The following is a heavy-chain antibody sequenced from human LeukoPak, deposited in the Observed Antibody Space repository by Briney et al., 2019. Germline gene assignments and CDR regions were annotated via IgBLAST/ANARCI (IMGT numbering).Heavy chain of an antibody. CDR1: GYTFTSYG. CDR3: AREVYGSGSNYKTYSYYYMDV. J-gene: IGHJ6*03. Sequence: ASVKVSCKASGYTFTSYGISWVRRAPGQGLEWMGRISAYDGNTNYAQRLQGRVTMTTDTSTSTAYMELRSLRSDDTAVYYCAREVYGSGSNYKTYSYYYMDVWGKGTTVTVSS. V-gene: IGHV1-18*01. CDR2: ISAYDGNT. D-gene: IGHD3-10*01.